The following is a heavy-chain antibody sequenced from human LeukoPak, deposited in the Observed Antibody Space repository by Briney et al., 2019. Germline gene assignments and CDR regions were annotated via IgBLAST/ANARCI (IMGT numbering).Heavy chain of an antibody. D-gene: IGHD3-22*01. Sequence: ASVKVSCKASGYTFTGYYMHWVRQAPGQGLGWMGWINPNSGGTNYAQKFQGRVTMTRDTSISTAYMELSRLRSDDTAVYYCARANFPYYYDSNGLNAFNIWGQGTMVTVSS. V-gene: IGHV1-2*02. J-gene: IGHJ3*02. CDR3: ARANFPYYYDSNGLNAFNI. CDR2: INPNSGGT. CDR1: GYTFTGYY.